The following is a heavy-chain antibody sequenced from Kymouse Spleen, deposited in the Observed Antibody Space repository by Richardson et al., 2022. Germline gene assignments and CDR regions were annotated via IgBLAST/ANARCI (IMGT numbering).Heavy chain of an antibody. CDR2: ISYDGSNK. CDR1: GFTFSSYG. D-gene: IGHD3-10*01. V-gene: IGHV3-30*18. J-gene: IGHJ4*02. Sequence: QVQLVESGGGVVQPGRSLRLSCAASGFTFSSYGMHWVRQAPGKGLEWVAVISYDGSNKYYADSVKGRFTISRDNSKNTLYLQMNSLRAEDTAVYYCAKVGFGELGPFDYWGQGTLVTVSS. CDR3: AKVGFGELGPFDY.